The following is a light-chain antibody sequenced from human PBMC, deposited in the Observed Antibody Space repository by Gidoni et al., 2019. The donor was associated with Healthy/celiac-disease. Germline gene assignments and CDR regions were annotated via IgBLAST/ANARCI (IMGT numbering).Light chain of an antibody. V-gene: IGKV1-9*01. CDR3: QQLNSYPPT. J-gene: IGKJ4*01. CDR2: AAS. Sequence: DIQLTQSPSFLSASVGDRVNITCRASQGISSYVAWYQQKPGKAPKLLIYAASTLQSGVPSRFSGSGSGTDFTLTISSLQPEDFATYYCQQLNSYPPTFGGGTKVEIK. CDR1: QGISSY.